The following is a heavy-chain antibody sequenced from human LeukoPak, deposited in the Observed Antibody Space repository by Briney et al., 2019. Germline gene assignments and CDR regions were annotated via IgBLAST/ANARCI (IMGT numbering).Heavy chain of an antibody. CDR3: VGFDYYYGMDV. V-gene: IGHV4-34*01. Sequence: SETLSLTCAVYGGSFSGYYWSWIHQPPGKGLEWIGEINHSGSTNYNPSLKSRVTISVDTSKNQFSLKLSSVTAADTAVYYCVGFDYYYGMDVWGQGTTVTVSS. D-gene: IGHD3-10*01. J-gene: IGHJ6*02. CDR2: INHSGST. CDR1: GGSFSGYY.